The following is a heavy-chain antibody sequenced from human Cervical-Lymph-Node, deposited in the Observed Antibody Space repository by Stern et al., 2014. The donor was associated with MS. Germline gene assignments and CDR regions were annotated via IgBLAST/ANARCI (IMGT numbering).Heavy chain of an antibody. Sequence: EVHLVESGGDLVQPGGSLRLSCAASGFTFRRHWMTWVRQAPGQGLECVANIKQDGIEKYYVDSVKGRFTISRDNAKNSLYLQMNSLRVEDTAMYYCARDWGTSSSGTGADYWGQGTLVIVSS. V-gene: IGHV3-7*01. D-gene: IGHD1-7*01. J-gene: IGHJ4*02. CDR1: GFTFRRHW. CDR2: IKQDGIEK. CDR3: ARDWGTSSSGTGADY.